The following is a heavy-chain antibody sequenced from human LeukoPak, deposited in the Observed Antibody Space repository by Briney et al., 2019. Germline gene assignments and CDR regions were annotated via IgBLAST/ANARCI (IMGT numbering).Heavy chain of an antibody. CDR3: AKEIVPTSMPAWYFDL. J-gene: IGHJ2*01. Sequence: GSLRLFCAASGFTFSNYGMHWVRQTPGKGLEWVTVIAHDGSVQYYTDSVKGRFTISRDDSKNTLYLQMNSLRAEDTAIYYCAKEIVPTSMPAWYFDLWGRGTLVTVSS. V-gene: IGHV3-30*18. CDR2: IAHDGSVQ. CDR1: GFTFSNYG. D-gene: IGHD2/OR15-2a*01.